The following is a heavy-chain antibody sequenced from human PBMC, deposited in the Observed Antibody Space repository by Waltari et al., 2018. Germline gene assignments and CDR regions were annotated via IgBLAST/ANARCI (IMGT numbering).Heavy chain of an antibody. V-gene: IGHV3-48*04. Sequence: EVQLVESGGGLVQPGGSLRLSCAASGFTFSSYSMNWVRQAPGKGREWVSYISSSSSTIYYADSVKGRFTISRDNAKNSLYLQMNSLRAEDTAVYYCARGGYSGYDPPSSFDYWGQGTLVTVSS. CDR1: GFTFSSYS. D-gene: IGHD5-12*01. CDR3: ARGGYSGYDPPSSFDY. CDR2: ISSSSSTI. J-gene: IGHJ4*02.